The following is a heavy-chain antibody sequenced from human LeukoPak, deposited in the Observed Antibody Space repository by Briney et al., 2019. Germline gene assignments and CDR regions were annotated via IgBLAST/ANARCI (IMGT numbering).Heavy chain of an antibody. CDR3: ARGVGAGYNWFDP. Sequence: GGALRLSCAASGFTFSTYGMHWVRQAPGKGPWWVAGIWYDGSNKYYADSVKGRFTISRDNSKDTLYLQTSSLRVEDTAVYHCARGVGAGYNWFDPWGQGTLVTVSS. CDR2: IWYDGSNK. D-gene: IGHD1-26*01. V-gene: IGHV3-33*01. CDR1: GFTFSTYG. J-gene: IGHJ5*02.